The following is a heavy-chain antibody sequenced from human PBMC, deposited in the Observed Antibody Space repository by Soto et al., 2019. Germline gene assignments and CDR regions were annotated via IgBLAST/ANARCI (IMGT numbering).Heavy chain of an antibody. CDR1: GFTVSSNY. Sequence: GGSLRLSCAASGFTVSSNYMSWVRQAPGKGLEWVSVIYSGGSTYYADSVKGRFTISRDNSKNTLYLQMNSLRAEDTAVYYCASQNFDWFTYHGMDVWGQGTTVTVSS. V-gene: IGHV3-53*01. D-gene: IGHD3-9*01. CDR3: ASQNFDWFTYHGMDV. J-gene: IGHJ6*02. CDR2: IYSGGST.